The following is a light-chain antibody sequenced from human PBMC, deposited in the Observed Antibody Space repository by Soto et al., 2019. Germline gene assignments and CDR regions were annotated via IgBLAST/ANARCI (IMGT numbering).Light chain of an antibody. V-gene: IGLV2-11*01. J-gene: IGLJ1*01. Sequence: QSALTQPRSVSGSPGQSVTISCTGTSSDVGGSDYVSWFQHYPGKAPKLMIYDVTRRPSGVPDRFSGSKSGNTASLTISGLQAEDEADYYCCSFTSSNTHVFGTGTKLTVL. CDR3: CSFTSSNTHV. CDR1: SSDVGGSDY. CDR2: DVT.